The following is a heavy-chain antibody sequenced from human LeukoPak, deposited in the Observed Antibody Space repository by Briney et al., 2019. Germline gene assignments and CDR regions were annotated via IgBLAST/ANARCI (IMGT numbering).Heavy chain of an antibody. CDR2: IYYSGST. Sequence: SETLSLTCTVSGGSISSYYWSWIRQPPGKGLEWIGYIYYSGSTYYTPSLKSRVTISVDTSKNQFSLKLSSVTAADTAVYYCARGRYGGYFDCWGQGTLVTVSS. CDR3: ARGRYGGYFDC. CDR1: GGSISSYY. V-gene: IGHV4-59*01. D-gene: IGHD4-23*01. J-gene: IGHJ4*02.